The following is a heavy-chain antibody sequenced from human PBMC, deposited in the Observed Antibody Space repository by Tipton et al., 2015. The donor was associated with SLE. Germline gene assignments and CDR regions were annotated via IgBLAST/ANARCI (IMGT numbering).Heavy chain of an antibody. D-gene: IGHD3-22*01. CDR3: ARLYYYDSSNYPPDAFDI. CDR1: GGSFSGYY. Sequence: TLSLTCAVYGGSFSGYYWSWIRQPPGKGLEWIGEINHSGSTNYNPSLRSRVTISVDTSKNQFSLKLSSVTAADTAIYYCARLYYYDSSNYPPDAFDIWGQGTMVTVSS. CDR2: INHSGST. J-gene: IGHJ3*02. V-gene: IGHV4-34*01.